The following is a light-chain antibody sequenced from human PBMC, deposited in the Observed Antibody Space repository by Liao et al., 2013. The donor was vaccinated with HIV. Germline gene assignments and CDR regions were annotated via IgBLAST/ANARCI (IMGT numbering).Light chain of an antibody. CDR3: QVWDSRSDHYV. CDR1: KLGDKY. Sequence: SYELTQPPSVSVSPGQTASITCSGDKLGDKYACWYQQKPGQSPVLVIYQDSKRPSGIPERFSGSNSGNTATLTITRVEAGDEADYYCQVWDSRSDHYVFGIGTKVTVL. CDR2: QDS. V-gene: IGLV3-1*01. J-gene: IGLJ1*01.